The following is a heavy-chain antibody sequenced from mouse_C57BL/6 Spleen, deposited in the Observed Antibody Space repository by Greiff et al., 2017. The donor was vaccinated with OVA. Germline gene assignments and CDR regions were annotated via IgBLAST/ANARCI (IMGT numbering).Heavy chain of an antibody. CDR1: GFSLTSYG. CDR2: IWRGGST. D-gene: IGHD2-2*01. J-gene: IGHJ3*01. CDR3: AKTDMVTTGGFAY. V-gene: IGHV2-5*01. Sequence: QVQLKESGPGLVQPSQSLSITCTVSGFSLTSYGVHWVRQSPGKGLEWLGVIWRGGSTDYNAAFMSRLSITKDNSKSQVFFKMNSLQADDTAIYYCAKTDMVTTGGFAYWGQGTLVTVSA.